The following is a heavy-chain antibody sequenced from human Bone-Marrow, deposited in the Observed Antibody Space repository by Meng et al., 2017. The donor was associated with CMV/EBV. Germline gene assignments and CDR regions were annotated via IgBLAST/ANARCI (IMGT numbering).Heavy chain of an antibody. CDR3: ARVTTLYYYYGMDV. CDR1: GFTSSSYS. CDR2: ISSSSSTI. D-gene: IGHD4-11*01. V-gene: IGHV3-48*04. J-gene: IGHJ6*01. Sequence: GASLKISCAASGFTSSSYSMNWVRQAPGKGLEWVSYISSSSSTIYYADSVKGRFTISRDNAKNSLYLQMNSLRAEDTAVYHCARVTTLYYYYGMDVWGQGTTVTGSS.